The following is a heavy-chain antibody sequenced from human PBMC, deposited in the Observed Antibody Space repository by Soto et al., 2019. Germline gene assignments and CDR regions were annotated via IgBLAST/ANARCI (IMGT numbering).Heavy chain of an antibody. J-gene: IGHJ4*02. CDR3: AREGVVTAHFDY. Sequence: ASVKVSCKASGYTFTSYYMHWVRQAPGQGLEWMGIINPSGGSTSYAQKFQGRVTMTRDTSTSTVYMELSSLRSEDTAVYYCAREGVVTAHFDYWGQGTLVTISS. CDR2: INPSGGST. CDR1: GYTFTSYY. V-gene: IGHV1-46*01. D-gene: IGHD2-21*02.